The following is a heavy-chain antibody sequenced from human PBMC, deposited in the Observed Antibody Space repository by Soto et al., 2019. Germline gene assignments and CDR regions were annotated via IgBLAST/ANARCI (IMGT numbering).Heavy chain of an antibody. CDR2: IYYSGST. CDR3: ARGEGGYGGNADAFDI. CDR1: GGSISSGDYY. Sequence: QVQLQESGPGLVKPSQTLSLTCTVSGGSISSGDYYWSWIRQPPGKGLEWIGYIYYSGSTYYNPSLKSRVTISVDTSKNQFSLKLSSVTAADTAVYYCARGEGGYGGNADAFDIWGQGTMVTVSS. V-gene: IGHV4-30-4*01. D-gene: IGHD5-12*01. J-gene: IGHJ3*02.